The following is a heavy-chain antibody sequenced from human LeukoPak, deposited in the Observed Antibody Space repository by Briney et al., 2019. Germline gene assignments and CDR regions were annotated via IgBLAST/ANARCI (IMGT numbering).Heavy chain of an antibody. CDR3: ARGPNYGARVDYLDY. V-gene: IGHV3-7*01. Sequence: GGSLRLSSAASGFIFRSHWMTWVRQAPGRGLEWVAHIKQDGSEKHYVDSVEGRFTLSRDDAKNSLYLQMNSLRVDDTAVYYCARGPNYGARVDYLDYWGQGTLVTVSS. J-gene: IGHJ4*02. D-gene: IGHD4-17*01. CDR2: IKQDGSEK. CDR1: GFIFRSHW.